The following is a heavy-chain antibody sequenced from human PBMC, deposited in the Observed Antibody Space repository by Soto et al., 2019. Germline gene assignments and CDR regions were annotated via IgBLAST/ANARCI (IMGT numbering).Heavy chain of an antibody. CDR3: ARGPQSVRNWFHP. Sequence: QVQLVQSGAEVKKPGASVKVSCKASGYTFTSYAMHWVRQAPGQRLEWMGWINAGNGNKKHSQQFPGRGILTRGTTARTAYLELSSLRSEDTAVYYCARGPQSVRNWFHPWGQGTLVTVSS. J-gene: IGHJ5*02. V-gene: IGHV1-3*01. CDR1: GYTFTSYA. D-gene: IGHD2-2*01. CDR2: INAGNGNK.